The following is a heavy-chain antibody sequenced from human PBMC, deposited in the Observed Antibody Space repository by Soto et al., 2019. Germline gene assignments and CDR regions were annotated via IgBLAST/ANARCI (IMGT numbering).Heavy chain of an antibody. J-gene: IGHJ4*02. V-gene: IGHV4-30-2*01. D-gene: IGHD3-9*01. CDR1: GDSISSGGYS. CDR3: ARDSRTGYYLEY. Sequence: QLQLQESGSGLVKPSQTLSLTCAVSGDSISSGGYSWNWIRQPPGKGLEWIGNIHHSGSADYNPSLKSRVTITVDSSNNQFSLNLRSVTAADTAVYYCARDSRTGYYLEYWGQGTLVTVSS. CDR2: IHHSGSA.